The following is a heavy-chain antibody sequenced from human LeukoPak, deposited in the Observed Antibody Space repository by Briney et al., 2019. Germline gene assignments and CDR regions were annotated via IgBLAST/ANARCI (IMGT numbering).Heavy chain of an antibody. CDR1: GFTFSDYY. D-gene: IGHD2-2*01. CDR3: ARVNIVVVPAAMWPYYFDY. CDR2: ISSSGSTI. V-gene: IGHV3-11*04. J-gene: IGHJ4*02. Sequence: GGSLRLSCAASGFTFSDYYMSWIRQAPGKGLEWVSYISSSGSTIYYADSVKGRFTISRDNAKNSLYLQMNSLRAEDTAVYYCARVNIVVVPAAMWPYYFDYWGQGTLVTVSS.